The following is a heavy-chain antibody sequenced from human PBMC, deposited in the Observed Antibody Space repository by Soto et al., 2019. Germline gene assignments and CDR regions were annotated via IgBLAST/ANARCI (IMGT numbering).Heavy chain of an antibody. J-gene: IGHJ4*02. V-gene: IGHV3-11*06. Sequence: AGGSMRLSCAASGLTFSDYYMIWVRQAPGKGLEWVSYSSSSSSYTNYADSVKGRFTISRDNAKNSLYLQMNSLRAEDTAVYYCARGGSCSSTSCYNYWGQGTLVTVSS. CDR1: GLTFSDYY. D-gene: IGHD2-2*02. CDR2: SSSSSSYT. CDR3: ARGGSCSSTSCYNY.